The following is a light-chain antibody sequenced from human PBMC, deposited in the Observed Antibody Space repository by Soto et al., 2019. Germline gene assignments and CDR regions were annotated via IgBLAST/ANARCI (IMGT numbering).Light chain of an antibody. CDR2: EGS. Sequence: QSALTQPASVSGSPGQSITISCTGTSSDVGSYNLVSWYQQHPGKAPKLMIYEGSKRPSGVSNRFSGSKSGNTASLTISGLQAEDEADYSCCSYAGSSPVWVFGGGTKLTVL. CDR3: CSYAGSSPVWV. V-gene: IGLV2-23*01. J-gene: IGLJ2*01. CDR1: SSDVGSYNL.